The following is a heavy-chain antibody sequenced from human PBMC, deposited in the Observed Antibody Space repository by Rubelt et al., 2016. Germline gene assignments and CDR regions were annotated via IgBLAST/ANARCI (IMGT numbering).Heavy chain of an antibody. J-gene: IGHJ6*02. CDR3: AKSPDYYLYGMDV. CDR2: LHGDTTDP. CDR1: GFTFSSYA. Sequence: EVQLLESGGTLVQPGGSLRLSCAASGFTFSSYAMSWVRQAHGKGLEWVSALHGDTTDPSYHNSAEGRFHIHSDNSKNTLELQRNSLSAEDTAVYYCAKSPDYYLYGMDVWGQGTTVTVSS. V-gene: IGHV3-23*01.